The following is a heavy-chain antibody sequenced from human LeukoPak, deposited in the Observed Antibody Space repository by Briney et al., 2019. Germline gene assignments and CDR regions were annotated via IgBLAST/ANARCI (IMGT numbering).Heavy chain of an antibody. J-gene: IGHJ4*02. V-gene: IGHV3-23*01. CDR3: AREGSGSGYYDSSGYYGS. CDR2: ISGSGGSR. CDR1: GFTFSTYG. D-gene: IGHD3-22*01. Sequence: PGGSLRLSCAASGFTFSTYGMSWVRQAPGKGLEWVSGISGSGGSRFYTDSVKGRFTISRDNSKNTLYLQMNSLRAEDTAVYYCAREGSGSGYYDSSGYYGSWGQGTLVTVSS.